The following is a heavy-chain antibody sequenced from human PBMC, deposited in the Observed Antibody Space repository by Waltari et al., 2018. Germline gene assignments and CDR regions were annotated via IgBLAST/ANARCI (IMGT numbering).Heavy chain of an antibody. Sequence: QVQLVQSGAEVKKSGASVKVSCKASGYTFTSYTMHWVRQAPGQRLEWMGWIIPGNGNAKYSQKFQGRVTITRDTSASTAYMELSSLRSEDTAVYYCARGDYDILTGYQNYGMDVWGQGTTVTVSS. CDR1: GYTFTSYT. D-gene: IGHD3-9*01. CDR3: ARGDYDILTGYQNYGMDV. CDR2: IIPGNGNA. J-gene: IGHJ6*02. V-gene: IGHV1-3*01.